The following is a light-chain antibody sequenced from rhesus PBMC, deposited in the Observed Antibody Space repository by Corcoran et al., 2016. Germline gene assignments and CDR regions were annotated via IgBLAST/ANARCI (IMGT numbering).Light chain of an antibody. J-gene: IGLJ1*01. CDR2: DVS. V-gene: IGLV2S7*01. Sequence: QSGPTQPPSVSGSPGQSVTISCTGTSSDVGGYNYVSWYQQHPGKAPKVMIYDVSKRPSGVSDRFSGSKSGNTASLTISGLQAEDEADYYCCSYTTSDTYIIGAGTRLTAL. CDR3: CSYTTSDTYI. CDR1: SSDVGGYNY.